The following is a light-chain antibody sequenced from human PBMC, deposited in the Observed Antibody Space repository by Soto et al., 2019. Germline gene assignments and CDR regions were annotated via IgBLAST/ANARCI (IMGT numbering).Light chain of an antibody. V-gene: IGLV1-40*01. CDR1: SPNIGTGYD. CDR2: GSN. Sequence: QSVLTQPPSVSGAPGQRVIISCTGGSPNIGTGYDVYWYQQLPGTAPRLLIYGSNNRPSGVPDRFSGSRSGTSASLTITGLQAEDEADYYCQSYDSRLFWVFGGGTKLTV. J-gene: IGLJ3*02. CDR3: QSYDSRLFWV.